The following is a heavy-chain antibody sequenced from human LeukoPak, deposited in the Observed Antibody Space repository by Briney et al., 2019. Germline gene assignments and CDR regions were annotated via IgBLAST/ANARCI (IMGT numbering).Heavy chain of an antibody. J-gene: IGHJ6*02. CDR1: GYTFTSYG. Sequence: GASVTVSCKASGYTFTSYGISWVRQAPGQGLEWMGWISAYNGNTNYAQKLQGRVTMTTDTSTSTAYMELRSLRSDDTAVYYCARDLEYSSGWYNYYYYYGMDVWGQGTTVTVSS. V-gene: IGHV1-18*01. CDR2: ISAYNGNT. CDR3: ARDLEYSSGWYNYYYYYGMDV. D-gene: IGHD6-19*01.